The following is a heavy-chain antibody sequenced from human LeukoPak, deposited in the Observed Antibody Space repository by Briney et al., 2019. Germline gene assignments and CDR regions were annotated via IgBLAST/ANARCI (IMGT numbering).Heavy chain of an antibody. D-gene: IGHD6-13*01. CDR1: GFTFSDYY. J-gene: IGHJ3*02. V-gene: IGHV3-11*05. CDR2: ISSSSYT. CDR3: ARGYSSPSDAFDI. Sequence: GGSLRLSCAASGFTFSDYYMSWLRQAPGKGLEWVSYISSSSYTNYADSVKGRLTISRDNTKNSLYLQMNSLRVEDTAVYYCARGYSSPSDAFDIWGQGTMVTVSS.